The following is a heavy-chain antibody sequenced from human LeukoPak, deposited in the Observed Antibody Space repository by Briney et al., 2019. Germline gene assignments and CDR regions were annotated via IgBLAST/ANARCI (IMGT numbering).Heavy chain of an antibody. Sequence: GGSLRLSCAASGFTFSSYAMSWVRQAPGKGLEWVSAISGSGGSTYYADSVKGRFTISRDNSKNTLYLQMNSLRAEDTAVYYCAKDMWIYSGYDAVGYWGQGPLVTVSS. CDR3: AKDMWIYSGYDAVGY. D-gene: IGHD5-12*01. CDR2: ISGSGGST. CDR1: GFTFSSYA. V-gene: IGHV3-23*01. J-gene: IGHJ4*02.